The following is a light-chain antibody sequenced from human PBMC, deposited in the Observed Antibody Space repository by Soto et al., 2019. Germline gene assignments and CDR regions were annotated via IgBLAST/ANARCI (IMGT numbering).Light chain of an antibody. Sequence: DTQMTQSPSTLSASVGDRVTITCRASQSISNWLAWYQQRPGRAPKLLIYKASNLQSGVPSRFSGSGSGTEFPLTITSLQPDDFAISYCQQYNTFLPTFGQGTKVEFK. CDR3: QQYNTFLPT. V-gene: IGKV1-5*03. CDR1: QSISNW. J-gene: IGKJ1*01. CDR2: KAS.